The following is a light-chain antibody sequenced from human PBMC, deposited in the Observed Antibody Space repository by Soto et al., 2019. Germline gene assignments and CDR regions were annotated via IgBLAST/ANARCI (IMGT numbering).Light chain of an antibody. J-gene: IGKJ3*01. V-gene: IGKV3-11*01. CDR2: DAS. CDR1: QSVSSY. Sequence: EIVLTQSPATLSLSPGERATLSCRASQSVSSYLAWYQQRPGQAPRLLIYDASNRATGIPARFSGSGSGTDFPLTISSLEHEDCAVYYCQQRSDGFTFGPGTTVDI. CDR3: QQRSDGFT.